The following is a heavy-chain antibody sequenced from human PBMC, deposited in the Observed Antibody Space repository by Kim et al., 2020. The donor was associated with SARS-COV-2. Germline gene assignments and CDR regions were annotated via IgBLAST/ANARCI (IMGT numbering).Heavy chain of an antibody. V-gene: IGHV3-30*18. CDR1: GFTFNTYG. D-gene: IGHD1-26*01. J-gene: IGHJ4*02. CDR3: AKSFSGSYFGYDY. Sequence: GSLRLSCAASGFTFNTYGMHWVRQAPGKGLEWVAVISYDGSNKYYADSVKGRFTISRDNSKNTLYLQMNSLRIEDTAVYYCAKSFSGSYFGYDYWGQGTLVTVAS. CDR2: ISYDGSNK.